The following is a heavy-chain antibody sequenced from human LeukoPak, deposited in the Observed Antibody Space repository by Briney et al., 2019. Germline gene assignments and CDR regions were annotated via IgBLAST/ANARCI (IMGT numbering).Heavy chain of an antibody. J-gene: IGHJ6*02. CDR1: GYTFTSYG. V-gene: IGHV1-18*01. Sequence: GASVKVSRKASGYTFTSYGISWVRQAPGQGLEWMGWISAYNGNTNYAQKLQGRVTMTTDTSTGTAYMELRSLRSDDTAVYYCARDPGQVYYGMDVWGQGTTVTVSS. D-gene: IGHD1-14*01. CDR2: ISAYNGNT. CDR3: ARDPGQVYYGMDV.